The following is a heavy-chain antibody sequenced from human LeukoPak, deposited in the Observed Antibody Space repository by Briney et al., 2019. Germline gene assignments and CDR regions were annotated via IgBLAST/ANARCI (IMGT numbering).Heavy chain of an antibody. V-gene: IGHV3-7*01. CDR1: GFTFSSYW. CDR2: IKQDGSEK. J-gene: IGHJ6*03. D-gene: IGHD4-23*01. CDR3: ARGTTVVTQDYYYYMDV. Sequence: PGGSLRLSCAASGFTFSSYWMSWVRQAPGKGLEWVANIKQDGSEKYYVDSVKGRFTISRDNAKNSLYLQMDSLRAEDTAVYYCARGTTVVTQDYYYYMDVWGKGTTVTVSS.